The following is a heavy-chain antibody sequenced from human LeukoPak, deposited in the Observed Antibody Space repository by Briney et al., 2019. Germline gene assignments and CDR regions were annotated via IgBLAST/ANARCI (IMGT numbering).Heavy chain of an antibody. CDR3: ARSYCSGGSCTQIDY. J-gene: IGHJ4*02. CDR1: GFIFSSYG. CDR2: IRYDGSNT. V-gene: IGHV3-30*02. Sequence: GGSLRLSCAASGFIFSSYGMHWVRQAPGKGLEWVAFIRYDGSNTYYADSVKGRFTISRDNSKDTLYLQMNSLRAEDTAVYYCARSYCSGGSCTQIDYWGQGILVTVSS. D-gene: IGHD2-15*01.